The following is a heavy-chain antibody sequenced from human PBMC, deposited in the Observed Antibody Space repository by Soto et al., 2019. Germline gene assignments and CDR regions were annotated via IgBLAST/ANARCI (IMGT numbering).Heavy chain of an antibody. CDR3: ARDSLNRRPIYYMDV. Sequence: ASVKVSCKASGYTFTSYYMHWVRQAPGQGLEWMGIINPSGGSTSYAQKFQGRVTMTRDTSTSTVYMELSSLRSEDTAVYYCARDSLNRRPIYYMDVWGKGTTVTVSS. V-gene: IGHV1-46*03. D-gene: IGHD3-16*01. J-gene: IGHJ6*03. CDR1: GYTFTSYY. CDR2: INPSGGST.